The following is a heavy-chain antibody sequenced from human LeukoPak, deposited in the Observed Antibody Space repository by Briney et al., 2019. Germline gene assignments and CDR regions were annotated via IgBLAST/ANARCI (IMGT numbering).Heavy chain of an antibody. J-gene: IGHJ4*02. Sequence: GGSLRLSCAASGFTFSSYSMNWVRQAPGKGLEWVSSITSSSSDIYYADSVKGRFTISRDNAKSSLYLQMNSLRAEDTAVYYCARVPLGGGILTGYSLYYFDYWGQGTLVTVSS. CDR1: GFTFSSYS. CDR3: ARVPLGGGILTGYSLYYFDY. D-gene: IGHD3-9*01. V-gene: IGHV3-21*01. CDR2: ITSSSSDI.